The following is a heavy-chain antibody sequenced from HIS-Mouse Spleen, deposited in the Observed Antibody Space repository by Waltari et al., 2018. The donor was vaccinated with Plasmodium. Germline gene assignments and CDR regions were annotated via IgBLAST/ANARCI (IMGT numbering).Heavy chain of an antibody. J-gene: IGHJ4*02. CDR3: ARESSSSWYFDY. D-gene: IGHD6-13*01. CDR1: GFPFSSYS. CDR2: SSSSSSYI. V-gene: IGHV3-21*01. Sequence: EVQLVESGGGLVKPGGSLRLSCAASGFPFSSYSMNWVRQAPGKGLEWVSSSSSSSSYIYYADSVKGRFTISRDNAKNSLYLQMNSLRAEDTAVYYCARESSSSWYFDYWGQGTLVTVSS.